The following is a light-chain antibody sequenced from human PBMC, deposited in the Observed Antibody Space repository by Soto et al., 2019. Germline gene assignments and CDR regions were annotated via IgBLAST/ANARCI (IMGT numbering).Light chain of an antibody. CDR2: GNS. Sequence: QSVLTQPPSVSGAPGQRVTISCTGSSSNTGAGYDVHWYQQLPGTAPKLLIYGNSNRPSGVPDRFSGSKSGTSASLGITGLQAEDGADYYCQSYDSSLNGWVFGGGTKLTVL. V-gene: IGLV1-40*01. J-gene: IGLJ3*02. CDR3: QSYDSSLNGWV. CDR1: SSNTGAGYD.